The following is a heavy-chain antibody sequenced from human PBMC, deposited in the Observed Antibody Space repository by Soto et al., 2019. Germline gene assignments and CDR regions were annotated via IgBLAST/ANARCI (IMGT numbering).Heavy chain of an antibody. Sequence: SLTQRLTCAVAWGTSGGRGWRRWIQQTPGKGLEWIGEIYHSGSTNYNPSLKSRVTISVDKSKNQFSLKLSSVTAADTAVYYCARDAVFAVAGHPTWGQGTLVTVYS. CDR3: ARDAVFAVAGHPT. J-gene: IGHJ4*02. V-gene: IGHV4-4*02. CDR1: WGTSGGRGW. CDR2: IYHSGST. D-gene: IGHD6-19*01.